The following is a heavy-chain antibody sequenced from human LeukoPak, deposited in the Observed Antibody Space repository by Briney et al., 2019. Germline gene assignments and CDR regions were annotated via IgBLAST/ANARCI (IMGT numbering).Heavy chain of an antibody. CDR3: ARGWILTAGMDV. V-gene: IGHV4-59*01. J-gene: IGHJ6*04. CDR2: IYYSGST. D-gene: IGHD3-9*01. CDR1: GGSISSYY. Sequence: SETLSLTXTVSGGSISSYYWSWIRQSPGKGLEWIGYIYYSGSTNYNPSLKSRVTISVDTSKNQFSLRLSSVTAADTAVYYCARGWILTAGMDVWGKGTMVTVSS.